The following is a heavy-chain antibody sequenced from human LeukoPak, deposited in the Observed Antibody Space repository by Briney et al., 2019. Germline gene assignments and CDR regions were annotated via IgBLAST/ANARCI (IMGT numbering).Heavy chain of an antibody. CDR3: ARGCVTMVRGVISFGWFDP. J-gene: IGHJ5*02. Sequence: SETLSLTCSVSGGSISSYYWSWIRQPPGKGLEWIGEINHSGSTNYNPSLKSRVTISVDTSKNQFSLKLSSVTAADTAVYYCARGCVTMVRGVISFGWFDPWGQGTLVTVSS. CDR1: GGSISSYY. V-gene: IGHV4-34*01. D-gene: IGHD3-10*01. CDR2: INHSGST.